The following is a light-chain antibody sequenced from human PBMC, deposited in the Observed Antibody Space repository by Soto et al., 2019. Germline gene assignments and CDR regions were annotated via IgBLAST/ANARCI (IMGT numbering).Light chain of an antibody. CDR1: QGIGKS. V-gene: IGKV1-27*01. CDR3: QKYDIAPWT. Sequence: DNQMTQSPPSLSASVGDRVTITCRTSQGIGKSLASYQQKPGKVPNLLIYATSTLQSGVPSRFSGSASGTHFTLTISSLQPEDVATYYCQKYDIAPWTFGQGTKVEIK. CDR2: ATS. J-gene: IGKJ1*01.